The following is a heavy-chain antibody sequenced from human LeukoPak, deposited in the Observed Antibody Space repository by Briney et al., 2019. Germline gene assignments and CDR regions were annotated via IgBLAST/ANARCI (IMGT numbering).Heavy chain of an antibody. V-gene: IGHV3-49*04. D-gene: IGHD5-18*01. J-gene: IGHJ4*02. CDR3: SRDYWGYSYGYSNY. CDR2: IRSKAYDGTT. Sequence: GGSLRLSCTASGFRFCDYGMSWVRQAPGKWLELVGFIRSKAYDGTTEYAASVKGRFSISRDDSKSIAYLQMNSLKTEDTAVYYCSRDYWGYSYGYSNYWGQGTLVTVSS. CDR1: GFRFCDYG.